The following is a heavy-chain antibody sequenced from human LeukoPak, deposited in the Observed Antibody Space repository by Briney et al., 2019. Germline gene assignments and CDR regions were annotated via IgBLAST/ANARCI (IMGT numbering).Heavy chain of an antibody. Sequence: SVKVSCKASGGTFSSYAISWVRQAPGQGLEWMGGIIPIFGTANYAQKFQGRVTITADESTSTAYMELSSLRSEDTAVYYCARDSGYSSSWSYYYMDVWGKGTTVTVSS. D-gene: IGHD6-13*01. J-gene: IGHJ6*03. CDR3: ARDSGYSSSWSYYYMDV. CDR2: IIPIFGTA. V-gene: IGHV1-69*13. CDR1: GGTFSSYA.